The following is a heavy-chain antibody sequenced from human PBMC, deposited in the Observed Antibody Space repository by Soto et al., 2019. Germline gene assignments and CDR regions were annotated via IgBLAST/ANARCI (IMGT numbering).Heavy chain of an antibody. Sequence: LRLSCAASGFTFSSYEMNWVRQAPGKGLEWVSYISSSGSTIYYADSVKGRFTISRDNAKNSLYLQMNSLRAEDTAVYYCARESLITSIWGQGTMVTVSS. CDR1: GFTFSSYE. CDR2: ISSSGSTI. V-gene: IGHV3-48*03. CDR3: ARESLITSI. J-gene: IGHJ3*02. D-gene: IGHD3-22*01.